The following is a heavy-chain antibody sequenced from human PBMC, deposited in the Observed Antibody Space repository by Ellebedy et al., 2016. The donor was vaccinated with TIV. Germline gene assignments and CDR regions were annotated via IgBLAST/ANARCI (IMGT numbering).Heavy chain of an antibody. CDR2: ISFDGRSQ. D-gene: IGHD3-22*01. V-gene: IGHV3-30*07. CDR3: ATTYDGSGYNHDAFHI. CDR1: GFGFSRYA. J-gene: IGHJ3*02. Sequence: GESLKISCVASGFGFSRYAMDWVRQAPANGLELFAVISFDGRSQYYPDSVKGRFTISRYNSKNTLFLQMNSLRAEEPAVNYYATTYDGSGYNHDAFHIWGQGAMVTVSS.